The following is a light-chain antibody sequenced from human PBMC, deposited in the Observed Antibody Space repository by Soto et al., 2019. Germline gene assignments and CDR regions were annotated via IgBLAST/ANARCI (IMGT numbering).Light chain of an antibody. J-gene: IGKJ1*01. V-gene: IGKV3-15*01. CDR3: QQDNNWPPWT. CDR2: GAS. Sequence: EIVMTQSPATLSVSPGERATLSCRASQSVSSNLAWYQQKPGQAPRLLIYGASTRATGIPARFSGSGSGTDFTLTISSLQSEDFAVYYCQQDNNWPPWTLGQGTKVEIK. CDR1: QSVSSN.